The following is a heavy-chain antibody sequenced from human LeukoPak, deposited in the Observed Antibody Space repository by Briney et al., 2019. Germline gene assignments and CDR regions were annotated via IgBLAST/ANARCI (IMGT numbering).Heavy chain of an antibody. CDR2: IIPIFGTA. CDR1: GGTFSSYA. CDR3: ARAKSEDGYNSD. J-gene: IGHJ4*02. D-gene: IGHD5-24*01. Sequence: GASVKVSCKASGGTFSSYAISWVRQVPGQGLEWMGGIIPIFGTANYAQKFQGRVTITTDESTSTAYMELSSLRSEDTAVYYCARAKSEDGYNSDWGQGTLVTVSS. V-gene: IGHV1-69*05.